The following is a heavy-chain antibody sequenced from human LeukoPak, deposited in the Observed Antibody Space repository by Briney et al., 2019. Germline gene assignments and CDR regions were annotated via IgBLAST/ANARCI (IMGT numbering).Heavy chain of an antibody. J-gene: IGHJ4*02. V-gene: IGHV3-23*01. Sequence: GGSLRLSCAASGFTFSSYAMSWVRQAPGKGLEWVSAISGSGGSTYYADSVKGRFTISRDNSKNTLYLQMNSLRAEGTAVYYCARTPAYCGGDCYSTFDYWGPGTLVTVSS. CDR3: ARTPAYCGGDCYSTFDY. CDR2: ISGSGGST. CDR1: GFTFSSYA. D-gene: IGHD2-21*02.